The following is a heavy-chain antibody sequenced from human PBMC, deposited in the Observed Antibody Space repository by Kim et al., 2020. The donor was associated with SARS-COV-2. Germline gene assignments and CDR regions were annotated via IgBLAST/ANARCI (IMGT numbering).Heavy chain of an antibody. V-gene: IGHV1-2*02. J-gene: IGHJ4*02. Sequence: NPNSAGTNYAQKFQGRVIMTRDTSISTAYMELSRLTSDDTAVYYCTREDYWGQGTLVTVSS. CDR2: NPNSAGT. CDR3: TREDY.